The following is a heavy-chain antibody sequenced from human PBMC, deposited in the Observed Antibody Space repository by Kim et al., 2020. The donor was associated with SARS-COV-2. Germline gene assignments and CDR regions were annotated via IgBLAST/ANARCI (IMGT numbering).Heavy chain of an antibody. J-gene: IGHJ4*02. CDR1: GFSFSDHY. CDR3: ARDSLAALDW. D-gene: IGHD2-21*01. Sequence: GGSLRLSCVGSGFSFSDHYMKWVRQAPGKGLEWLGRTQHKANSYTTTYAASVKGRFTVSRDDSKNSLYLQMNSRKMEDTAVYFCARDSLAALDWWGQGTL. CDR2: TQHKANSYTT. V-gene: IGHV3-72*01.